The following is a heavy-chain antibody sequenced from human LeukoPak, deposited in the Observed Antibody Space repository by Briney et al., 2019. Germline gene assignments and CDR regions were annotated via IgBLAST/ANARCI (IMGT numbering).Heavy chain of an antibody. D-gene: IGHD2-2*01. V-gene: IGHV3-21*01. CDR3: ARNTYCSSTSCYGGFDY. J-gene: IGHJ4*02. CDR2: ISSSSSYI. CDR1: GFTFSSYS. Sequence: GGSLRLSCAASGFTFSSYSMNWVRQAPGKGLEWVSSISSSSSYIYYADSVKGRFTISRDNAKNSLYLQMNSLRAEDTAVYYCARNTYCSSTSCYGGFDYWGQGTLATVSS.